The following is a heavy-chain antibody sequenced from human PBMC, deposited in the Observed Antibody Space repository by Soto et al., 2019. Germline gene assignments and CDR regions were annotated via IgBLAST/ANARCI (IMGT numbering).Heavy chain of an antibody. Sequence: QVQLVQSGAEVKKPGASVMVSCKASGYTFTGYFMHWVRQAPGQGLEWMGWINPKSGDTNYAQNFKGRVTLTRDTSITTVYMEVNSLRSDDTAVYYCTKESSSGWSPFDSWGQGTLITVSS. CDR3: TKESSSGWSPFDS. J-gene: IGHJ4*02. CDR2: INPKSGDT. V-gene: IGHV1-2*02. D-gene: IGHD6-19*01. CDR1: GYTFTGYF.